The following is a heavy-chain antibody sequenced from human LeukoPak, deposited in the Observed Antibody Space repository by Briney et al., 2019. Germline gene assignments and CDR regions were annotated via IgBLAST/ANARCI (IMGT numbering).Heavy chain of an antibody. D-gene: IGHD3-22*01. J-gene: IGHJ4*02. V-gene: IGHV3-21*01. Sequence: GGSLRLSCAASGFTFSSYSMNWVRHAPGKGLEWVSSISSSSSYIYYADSVKGRFTISRDNAKNSLYLQMNSLRAEDTAVYYCARDYYDSSGYFRPVSSPFDYWGQGTLVTVSS. CDR3: ARDYYDSSGYFRPVSSPFDY. CDR2: ISSSSSYI. CDR1: GFTFSSYS.